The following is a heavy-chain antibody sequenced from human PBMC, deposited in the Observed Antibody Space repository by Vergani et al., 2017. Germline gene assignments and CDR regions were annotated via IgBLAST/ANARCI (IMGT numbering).Heavy chain of an antibody. V-gene: IGHV3-23*01. Sequence: EVQLLESGGGLAQPGGSLRLSCAASGFTFSDYYMTWIRQAPGKGLEWVSSVSGSSATPYYADSVKGRFIISRDNSKNTLHLQMNSLRADDTAVYYCTKGSRGYTGYFFDYWGQGTLATVSS. J-gene: IGHJ4*02. CDR3: TKGSRGYTGYFFDY. D-gene: IGHD5-12*01. CDR2: VSGSSATP. CDR1: GFTFSDYY.